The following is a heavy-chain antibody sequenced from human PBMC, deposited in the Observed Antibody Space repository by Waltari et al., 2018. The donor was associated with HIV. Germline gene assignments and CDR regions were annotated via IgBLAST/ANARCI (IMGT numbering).Heavy chain of an antibody. Sequence: QVQLLQSETELKKPGSSVKVSCKASGGGLFTTYAINWLRQVSGKGLEWLGGIEPLTKVSNTAQSFHGRLTISADSMELSGLRSADTGLYYCATFGLSSGWSPPINALQMWGQGTAVIVSS. CDR1: GGGLFTTYA. CDR3: ATFGLSSGWSPPINALQM. CDR2: IEPLTKVS. J-gene: IGHJ3*02. D-gene: IGHD3-22*01. V-gene: IGHV1-69*17.